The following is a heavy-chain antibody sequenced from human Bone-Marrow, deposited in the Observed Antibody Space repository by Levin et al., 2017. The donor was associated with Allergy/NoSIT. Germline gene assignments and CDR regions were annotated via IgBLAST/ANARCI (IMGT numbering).Heavy chain of an antibody. Sequence: GESLKISCAASGFTFSSYGMHWVRQAPGKGLEWVAVISYDGSNKYYADSVKGRFTISRDNSKNTLYLQMNSLRAEDTAVYYCAKDPGRYYYFDYWGQGTLVTVSS. CDR3: AKDPGRYYYFDY. V-gene: IGHV3-30*18. J-gene: IGHJ4*02. CDR1: GFTFSSYG. D-gene: IGHD3-16*02. CDR2: ISYDGSNK.